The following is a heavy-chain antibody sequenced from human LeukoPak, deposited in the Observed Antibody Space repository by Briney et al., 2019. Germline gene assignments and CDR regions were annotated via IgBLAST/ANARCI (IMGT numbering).Heavy chain of an antibody. Sequence: GGSLRLSCAASGFTFNNYAMSWVRQAPGKGLEWVSAITGGGTTYHADSLRGRFSISRDNSKNTLYPQMNSLRAEDTAIYYCAKVIALDTSMGIFDYWGQGTLVTVSS. V-gene: IGHV3-23*01. CDR3: AKVIALDTSMGIFDY. CDR2: ITGGGTT. D-gene: IGHD5-18*01. J-gene: IGHJ4*02. CDR1: GFTFNNYA.